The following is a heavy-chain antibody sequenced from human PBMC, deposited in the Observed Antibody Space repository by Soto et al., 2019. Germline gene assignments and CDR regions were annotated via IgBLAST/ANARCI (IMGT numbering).Heavy chain of an antibody. J-gene: IGHJ5*02. CDR1: GGSISSYY. CDR3: ASSSGGNSNWFDP. D-gene: IGHD1-1*01. V-gene: IGHV4-59*08. CDR2: IYYSGST. Sequence: SETLSLTCTVSGGSISSYYWSWIRQPPGNGLEWIGYIYYSGSTNYNPSLKSRVTISVDTSKSQFSLKLSSVTAADTAVYYCASSSGGNSNWFDPWGKGTLVTVSS.